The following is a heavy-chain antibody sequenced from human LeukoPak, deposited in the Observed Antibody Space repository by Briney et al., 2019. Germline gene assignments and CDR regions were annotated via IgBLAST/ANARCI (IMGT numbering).Heavy chain of an antibody. CDR1: GFTFSNSW. D-gene: IGHD2-15*01. CDR2: IKQDGSDK. J-gene: IGHJ4*02. CDR3: ARLRTCGGSCYHFDY. V-gene: IGHV3-7*01. Sequence: GGSLRLSCALSGFTSGFTFSNSWMSWVRQAPGRGLVWVANIKQDGSDKYYVDSVKGRFTISRDNAKNLLYLQMNNLRAEDSAVYYCARLRTCGGSCYHFDYWGQGTLVTVSS.